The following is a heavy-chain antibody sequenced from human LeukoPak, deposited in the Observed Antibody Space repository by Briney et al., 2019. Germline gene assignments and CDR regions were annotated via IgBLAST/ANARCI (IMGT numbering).Heavy chain of an antibody. CDR3: ARASGGKRRTANYYYGMDV. J-gene: IGHJ6*02. CDR2: IIPIFGTA. D-gene: IGHD3-10*01. Sequence: SVKVSCKASGGTFSSYAISWVRQAPGQGLEWMGGIIPIFGTANYAQKFQGRVTITADESTSTAYMELSSLRSEDTAVYYRARASGGKRRTANYYYGMDVWGQGTTVTVSS. V-gene: IGHV1-69*13. CDR1: GGTFSSYA.